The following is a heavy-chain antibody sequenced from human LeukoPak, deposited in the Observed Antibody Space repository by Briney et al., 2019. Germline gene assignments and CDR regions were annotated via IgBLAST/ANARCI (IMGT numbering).Heavy chain of an antibody. CDR2: LYHSGPT. J-gene: IGHJ4*02. D-gene: IGHD6-13*01. CDR3: ARDVFLGSSWYVGY. V-gene: IGHV4-38-2*02. CDR1: GSSITSNYY. Sequence: PSAXLSLTYSVSGSSITSNYYWGWVRQSPGKGVEWICTLYHSGPTSYTPSLKTRVTISLDTSTNQFSLKLTSVTAADTAVYYCARDVFLGSSWYVGYWGQGTLVTVSP.